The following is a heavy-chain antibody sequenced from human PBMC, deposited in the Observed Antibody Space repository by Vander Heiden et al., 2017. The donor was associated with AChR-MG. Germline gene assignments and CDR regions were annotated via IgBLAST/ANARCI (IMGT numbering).Heavy chain of an antibody. Sequence: EVQLVASGGGLATPGVSLSHSRPASGFTFSNPGIGWVRQAPGKGLGWVGRIKSKTDGGTTDYAAPVEGRFTISRDDSKNTLYLQMNSLKTEDTAVYYCTTETRRSGGSRPSNDWGQGTLVTVSS. CDR2: IKSKTDGGTT. CDR3: TTETRRSGGSRPSND. CDR1: GFTFSNPG. V-gene: IGHV3-15*01. J-gene: IGHJ4*02. D-gene: IGHD2-15*01.